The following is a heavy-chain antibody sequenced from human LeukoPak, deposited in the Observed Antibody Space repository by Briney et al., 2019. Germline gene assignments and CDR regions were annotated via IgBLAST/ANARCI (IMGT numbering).Heavy chain of an antibody. CDR1: GFSFSSYW. CDR3: ASRDQSCSGDTCYPIDY. V-gene: IGHV3-74*01. Sequence: GGSLRLSCAASGFSFSSYWMHWVRQAPGKGLVWVSRINSDGSSTIYADSVKGRFTISRDNAKNTLYLQMNSLRAEDTAVYYCASRDQSCSGDTCYPIDYWGQGTLVTVSS. D-gene: IGHD2-15*01. J-gene: IGHJ4*02. CDR2: INSDGSST.